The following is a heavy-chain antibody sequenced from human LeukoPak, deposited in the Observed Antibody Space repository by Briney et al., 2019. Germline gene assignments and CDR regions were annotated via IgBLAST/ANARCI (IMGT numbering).Heavy chain of an antibody. J-gene: IGHJ4*02. Sequence: APVTVSCKVSGYTFTGYYMHWVRQAPGQGLAWMGWINPNSGGTNYAQKFQGRVTMTRDTSISTAYMELSRLRSDDTAVYYCARVVRQQLDRVYYFDYWGQGTLVTVSS. CDR1: GYTFTGYY. V-gene: IGHV1-2*02. CDR2: INPNSGGT. CDR3: ARVVRQQLDRVYYFDY. D-gene: IGHD6-13*01.